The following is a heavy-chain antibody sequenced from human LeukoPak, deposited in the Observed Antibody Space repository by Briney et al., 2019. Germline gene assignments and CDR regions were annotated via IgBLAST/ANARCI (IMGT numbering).Heavy chain of an antibody. V-gene: IGHV3-30*04. J-gene: IGHJ4*02. CDR1: GFTFSSYA. CDR2: ISYDGSNK. CDR3: ARDPYCYDSSGFDY. D-gene: IGHD3-22*01. Sequence: PGGSLRLSCAASGFTFSSYAMHWVRQAPGKGLEWVAVISYDGSNKYYADSVKGRFTISRDNSKNTLYLQMNSLRAEDTAVYYCARDPYCYDSSGFDYWGQGTLVTVSS.